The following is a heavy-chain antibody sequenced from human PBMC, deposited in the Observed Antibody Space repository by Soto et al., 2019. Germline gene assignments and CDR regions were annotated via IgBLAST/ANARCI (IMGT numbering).Heavy chain of an antibody. CDR3: ARDRSNSPDYFDF. CDR1: GGSIDNYEYY. Sequence: QVQLQESGPGLVKPSQTLSLTCTVSGGSIDNYEYYWTWIRQPPGKGLEWVGYIYYSGRTNYNPSLNSRLTISLDTSKNQFSLRLTSMSAADTAMYYCARDRSNSPDYFDFWGQGTLVTVSS. V-gene: IGHV4-30-4*01. CDR2: IYYSGRT. J-gene: IGHJ4*02. D-gene: IGHD6-6*01.